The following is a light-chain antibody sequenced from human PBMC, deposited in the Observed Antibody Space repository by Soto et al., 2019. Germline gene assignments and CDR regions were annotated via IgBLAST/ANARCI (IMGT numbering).Light chain of an antibody. J-gene: IGKJ5*01. CDR1: QSISSW. Sequence: DIQMTQSPSTLSASVGDRVTITCRASQSISSWLAWYQQKPGKAPKLLIYKASTLESGVPSNFSGSGSGTEFTLTISSLQPDDFATYYCQQYNSYPITFGQGTRLEIK. V-gene: IGKV1-5*03. CDR2: KAS. CDR3: QQYNSYPIT.